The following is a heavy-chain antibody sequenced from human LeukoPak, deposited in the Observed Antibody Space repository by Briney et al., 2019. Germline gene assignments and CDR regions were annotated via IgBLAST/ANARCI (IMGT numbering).Heavy chain of an antibody. CDR2: MNPNSGNT. D-gene: IGHD2-15*01. J-gene: IGHJ4*02. CDR3: ARAGGYCGRISCPYYFDY. CDR1: GYTFTSYG. Sequence: ASVKVSCKASGYTFTSYGISWVRQAPGQGFVWMGWMNPNSGNTGYAQKFQGRVTMTRNTSISTAYMELSSLRSEDTAVYYCARAGGYCGRISCPYYFDYWGQGSLVAVSS. V-gene: IGHV1-8*02.